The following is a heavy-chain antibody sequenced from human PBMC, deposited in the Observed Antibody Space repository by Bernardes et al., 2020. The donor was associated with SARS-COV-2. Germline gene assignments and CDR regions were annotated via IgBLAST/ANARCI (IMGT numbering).Heavy chain of an antibody. J-gene: IGHJ6*02. V-gene: IGHV1-8*01. Sequence: ASVKVSCKASGYTFTSYDINWVRQATGQGLEWMGWMNPNSGNTGYAQKFQGRVTMTRNTSISTAYMELSSLRSEDTAVYYCARRYYYDSSGYYYKWTYYYYYGMDVWGQGTTVTVSS. CDR1: GYTFTSYD. CDR3: ARRYYYDSSGYYYKWTYYYYYGMDV. D-gene: IGHD3-22*01. CDR2: MNPNSGNT.